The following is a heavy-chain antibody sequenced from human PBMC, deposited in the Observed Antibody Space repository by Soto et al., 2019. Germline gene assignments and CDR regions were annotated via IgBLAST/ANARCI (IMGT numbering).Heavy chain of an antibody. CDR1: GYIFTAYS. D-gene: IGHD6-19*01. Sequence: ASVKVSCKASGYIFTAYSMHWVRQAPGQGLEWVGWFNPNSGDTIYAQKFQGRVTLTGDTSISTAYMELYSLTSDDTAVYYCAREASAVISLDYWGQGALVTVSS. CDR2: FNPNSGDT. V-gene: IGHV1-2*02. CDR3: AREASAVISLDY. J-gene: IGHJ4*02.